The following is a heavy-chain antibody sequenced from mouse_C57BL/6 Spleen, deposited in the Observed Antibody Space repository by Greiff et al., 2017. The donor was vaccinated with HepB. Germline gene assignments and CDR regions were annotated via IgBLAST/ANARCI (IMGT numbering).Heavy chain of an antibody. D-gene: IGHD2-5*01. CDR2: FYPGSGSI. CDR1: GYTFTEYT. J-gene: IGHJ4*01. V-gene: IGHV1-62-2*01. CDR3: ARHEGEGYSNYGDYAMDY. Sequence: QVQLQQSGAELVKPGASVKLSCKASGYTFTEYTIHWVKQRSGQGLEWIGWFYPGSGSIKYNEKFKDKATLTADKSSSTVYMELSRLTSEDSAVYFCARHEGEGYSNYGDYAMDYWGQGTSVTVSS.